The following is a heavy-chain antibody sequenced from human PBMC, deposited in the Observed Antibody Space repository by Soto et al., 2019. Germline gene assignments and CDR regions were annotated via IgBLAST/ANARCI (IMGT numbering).Heavy chain of an antibody. CDR1: GYTFTSYD. V-gene: IGHV1-8*01. CDR3: ARLKQDYAVA. CDR2: MNPNSGNS. Sequence: QVQLVQSGAEVKKPGASVKVSCKASGYTFTSYDINWVRQATGQGLEWMGWMNPNSGNSDYAKKFKGRVTMTRNTSLSTACMELSSLRSEDTAVYYCARLKQDYAVAWGQGTLVTVSS. J-gene: IGHJ4*02. D-gene: IGHD3-16*01.